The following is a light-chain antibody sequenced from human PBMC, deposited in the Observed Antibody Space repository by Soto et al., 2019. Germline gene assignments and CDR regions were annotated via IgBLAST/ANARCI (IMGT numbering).Light chain of an antibody. CDR1: QSVSSY. J-gene: IGKJ5*01. Sequence: EIVLTQSPATLSLSPGERATLSGRASQSVSSYLAWYQQKPGQAPRLLISDASNRATGIPARFSGSGSGTDFTLTISSLEPEDFAVYYCQHRSEWPVSFGQGTRLEIK. V-gene: IGKV3-11*01. CDR2: DAS. CDR3: QHRSEWPVS.